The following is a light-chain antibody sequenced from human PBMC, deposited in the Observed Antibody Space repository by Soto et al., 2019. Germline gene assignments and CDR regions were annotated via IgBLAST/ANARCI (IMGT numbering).Light chain of an antibody. CDR1: QSISTW. CDR2: DAS. J-gene: IGKJ1*01. V-gene: IGKV1-5*01. CDR3: QQYNSYST. Sequence: IQMTQSPSTLSASLGDRVTITCRASQSISTWLAWYQQKPGKAPNILIYDASSVESGVPSRLSGSGSGTEFTLTISSLQPDDFATYYCQQYNSYSTFGQGTKVDIK.